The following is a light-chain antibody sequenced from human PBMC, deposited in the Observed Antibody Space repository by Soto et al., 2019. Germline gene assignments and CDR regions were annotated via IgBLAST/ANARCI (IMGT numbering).Light chain of an antibody. V-gene: IGKV3-11*01. Sequence: EIVLTQSPATLSLSPGERATLSCRASQSVSSYLAWYQQKPGQAPRLLIYDASNRATGIPARFSGSGSGTDFTLTISSPEPEDFAVYYCQQPSNWPPATFGGGTKVEIK. J-gene: IGKJ4*01. CDR1: QSVSSY. CDR3: QQPSNWPPAT. CDR2: DAS.